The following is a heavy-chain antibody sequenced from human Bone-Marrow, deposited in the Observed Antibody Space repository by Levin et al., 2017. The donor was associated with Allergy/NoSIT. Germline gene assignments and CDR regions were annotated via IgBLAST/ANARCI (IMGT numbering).Heavy chain of an antibody. CDR3: ARDQAIYGSGSPDY. J-gene: IGHJ4*02. D-gene: IGHD3-10*01. Sequence: PGGSLRLSCKASGYTLTAYYIHWVRQAPGQGLEWMGWINPKSGGTKYAQKFQGRVTMTRDTSISTVYMEVSRLTSDDPAVYYCARDQAIYGSGSPDYWGQGTLVTVSA. CDR1: GYTLTAYY. CDR2: INPKSGGT. V-gene: IGHV1-2*02.